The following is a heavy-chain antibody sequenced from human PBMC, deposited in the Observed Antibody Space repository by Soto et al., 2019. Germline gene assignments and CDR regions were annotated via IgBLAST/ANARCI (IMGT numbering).Heavy chain of an antibody. CDR1: GYTFTSYA. D-gene: IGHD3-3*01. Sequence: QVQLVQSGAEVKKPGASVKVSCKASGYTFTSYAMHWVRQAPGQRLEWMGWINAGNGNTKYSQKFQGRVTITRDTSASTAYMELSSLSCEDTAVYYCARDGTIFGVVITFDYWGQGTLVTVSS. CDR3: ARDGTIFGVVITFDY. V-gene: IGHV1-3*01. J-gene: IGHJ4*02. CDR2: INAGNGNT.